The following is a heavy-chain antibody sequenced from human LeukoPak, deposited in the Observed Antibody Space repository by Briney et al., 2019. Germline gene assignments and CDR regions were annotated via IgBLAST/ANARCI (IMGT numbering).Heavy chain of an antibody. CDR1: GFTFRNYG. CDR3: TREKEGYNFGLDYYYYYMDV. Sequence: GGTLRLSCAASGFTFRNYGMNWVRQAPGKGLQWVSGILDNGGDTFYADSVQGRFTISRDNSKNTLYLQMNSLETEDTAVYYCTREKEGYNFGLDYYYYYMDVWGKGTTVTVSS. D-gene: IGHD5-18*01. CDR2: ILDNGGDT. J-gene: IGHJ6*03. V-gene: IGHV3-23*01.